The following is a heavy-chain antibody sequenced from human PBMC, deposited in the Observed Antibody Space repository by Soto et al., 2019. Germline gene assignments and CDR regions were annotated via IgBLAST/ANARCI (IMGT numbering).Heavy chain of an antibody. Sequence: ASVKVYYKASGYTSADFGISWVRQAPGQGLEWMGWVSGNNGASNPAPKGQGRITMTLDTSTGVSYMALRSLRSDDTAIYYCVRDQKYFRVNGNWFDSWGQGTLVTVSS. CDR3: VRDQKYFRVNGNWFDS. D-gene: IGHD2-2*01. V-gene: IGHV1-18*04. CDR1: GYTSADFG. CDR2: VSGNNGAS. J-gene: IGHJ5*01.